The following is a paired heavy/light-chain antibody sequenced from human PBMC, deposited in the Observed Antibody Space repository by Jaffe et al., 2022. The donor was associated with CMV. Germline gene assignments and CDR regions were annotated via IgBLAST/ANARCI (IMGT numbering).Heavy chain of an antibody. J-gene: IGHJ4*02. Sequence: QVQLVESGGGLVKPGGSLRLSCAASGFTFSDHYMSWIRQAPGKGLEWLSYISGSSNTIFHVDSVKGRFTISRDNAKNSLYLQMNSLRTEDTAVYYCVRGQIMGALIFDYWGQGALVTVSS. V-gene: IGHV3-11*01. CDR2: ISGSSNTI. D-gene: IGHD1-26*01. CDR1: GFTFSDHY. CDR3: VRGQIMGALIFDY.
Light chain of an antibody. CDR2: KTS. Sequence: DIQMTQSPSTLSASVGDRVSITCRASQSISTWLAWYQQKPGKAPKLLIYKTSTLQSGVPSRFSGSASGTEFTLTISSLQPDDFATYYCHQYNSYSTFGPGTKVDVK. CDR3: HQYNSYST. V-gene: IGKV1-5*03. CDR1: QSISTW. J-gene: IGKJ3*01.